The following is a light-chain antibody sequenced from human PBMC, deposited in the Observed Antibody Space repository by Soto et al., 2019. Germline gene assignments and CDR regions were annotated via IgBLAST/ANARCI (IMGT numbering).Light chain of an antibody. V-gene: IGKV3D-20*02. CDR2: GTS. Sequence: EIVLTQSPGTLSLSPGERATLPCRASQSVKSSYLAWYQHKPGQAPRLLIYGTSSRATGIPDRFSGSGSGTDFTLTISSLEPEDFAVYYCQQRSEWPITFGQGTLLEIK. J-gene: IGKJ5*01. CDR1: QSVKSSY. CDR3: QQRSEWPIT.